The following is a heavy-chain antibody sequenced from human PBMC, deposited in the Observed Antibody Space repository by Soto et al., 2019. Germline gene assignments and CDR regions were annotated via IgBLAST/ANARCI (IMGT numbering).Heavy chain of an antibody. J-gene: IGHJ4*02. CDR1: GFTFSSYA. D-gene: IGHD4-17*01. CDR3: ARASYGDYVKDY. Sequence: GGSLRLSCAASGFTFSSYAMHWVRQAPGKGLEYVSAISSNGGSTYYANSVKGRFTISRDNSKNTLYLQMGSLRAEDMAVYYCARASYGDYVKDYWGQGTLVTVSS. CDR2: ISSNGGST. V-gene: IGHV3-64*01.